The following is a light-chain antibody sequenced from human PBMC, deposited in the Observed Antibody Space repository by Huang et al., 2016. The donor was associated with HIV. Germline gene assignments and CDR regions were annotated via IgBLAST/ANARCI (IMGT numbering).Light chain of an antibody. Sequence: AIRMTQSPFSLSTSVGDRVTITCWASQGISNYLAWSQQKPAKAPKVFIFYASNLQSGVPSRFGGSGSETDNTLTISSLQPEDFATYYCQQCCSIPWTFGQGTKVDIK. CDR3: QQCCSIPWT. J-gene: IGKJ1*01. V-gene: IGKV1D-43*01. CDR2: YAS. CDR1: QGISNY.